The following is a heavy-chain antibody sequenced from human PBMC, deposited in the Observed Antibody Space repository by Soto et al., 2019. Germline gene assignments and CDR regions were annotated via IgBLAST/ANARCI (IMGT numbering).Heavy chain of an antibody. V-gene: IGHV1-46*03. D-gene: IGHD5-12*01. CDR3: TNVESGYFFDY. Sequence: QVQLVQSGAEVKKPGASVKVSCKASGYTFTSYYMHWVRQAPGQGFEWMGIINPNGGRTTYAQKFQDRVTLTRDTSTSTFYMELSSLRPEDTAVYYCTNVESGYFFDYWGQGTLVTVSS. CDR1: GYTFTSYY. CDR2: INPNGGRT. J-gene: IGHJ4*02.